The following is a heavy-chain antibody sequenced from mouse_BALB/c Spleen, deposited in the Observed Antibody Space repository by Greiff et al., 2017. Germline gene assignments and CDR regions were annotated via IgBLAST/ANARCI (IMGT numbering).Heavy chain of an antibody. CDR3: ARGLYGKVAMDY. V-gene: IGHV5-6-5*01. D-gene: IGHD2-1*01. Sequence: EVQLVESGGGLVKPGGSLKLSCAASGFTFSSYAMSWVRQTPEKRLEWVASISGGGSTYYPDSVKGRFTISRDNARNILYLQMSSLRSEDTAMYYCARGLYGKVAMDYWGQGNSVTVSP. CDR2: ISGGGST. CDR1: GFTFSSYA. J-gene: IGHJ4*01.